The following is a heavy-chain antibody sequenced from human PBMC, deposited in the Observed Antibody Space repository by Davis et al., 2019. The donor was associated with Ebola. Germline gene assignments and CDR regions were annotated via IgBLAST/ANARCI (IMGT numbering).Heavy chain of an antibody. V-gene: IGHV1-2*04. CDR3: ARRIAARPNWFDP. D-gene: IGHD6-6*01. J-gene: IGHJ5*02. CDR2: INPNSGGT. Sequence: ASVKVSCKASGYTFTGYYMHWVRQAPGQGLEWMGWINPNSGGTNYAQKFQGWVTMTRDTSISTAYMELRSLRSDDTAVYYCARRIAARPNWFDPWGQGTLVTVSS. CDR1: GYTFTGYY.